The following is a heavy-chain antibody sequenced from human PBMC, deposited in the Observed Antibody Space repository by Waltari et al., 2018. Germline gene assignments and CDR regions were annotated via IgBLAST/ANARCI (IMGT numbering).Heavy chain of an antibody. CDR3: ASYSGWYDY. J-gene: IGHJ4*02. D-gene: IGHD6-19*01. CDR2: IYYSGIT. CDR1: GGSISSYY. V-gene: IGHV4-59*01. Sequence: QVQLQESGPGLVKPSETLSLTCTVSGGSISSYYWSWIRQPPGKGLEWIGYIYYSGITNSNPSLKSRVTISVDTSKNQFSLKLSSVTAADTAVYYCASYSGWYDYWGQGTLVTVSS.